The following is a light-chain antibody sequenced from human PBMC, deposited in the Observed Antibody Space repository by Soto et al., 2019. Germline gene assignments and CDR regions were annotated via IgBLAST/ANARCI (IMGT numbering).Light chain of an antibody. CDR1: KLADKY. CDR3: QAWDTSAVI. Sequence: SSELTQPPSVSVSPGQTASITCFGDKLADKYASWYQVKPCQSPVLVIYQDTKRPSGIPERFSGSTSGTTATLTISGTQGMDEADYFCQAWDTSAVIFGGGTKLTVL. V-gene: IGLV3-1*01. J-gene: IGLJ2*01. CDR2: QDT.